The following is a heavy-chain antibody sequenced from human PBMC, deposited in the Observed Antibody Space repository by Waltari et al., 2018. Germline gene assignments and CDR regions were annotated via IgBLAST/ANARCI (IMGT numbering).Heavy chain of an antibody. CDR1: GFSLSTSGVG. J-gene: IGHJ5*02. CDR3: AHISLATAGRGNWFDP. CDR2: IYWDDDK. D-gene: IGHD6-13*01. Sequence: ITLRESGPTLVKPTQTLTLTCSFSGFSLSTSGVGLGWLRLPPGKALEWPGLIYWDDDKRYSPSLKSRLTITKDTSKNQVVLIMTNMDPVDTATYYCAHISLATAGRGNWFDPWGQGTLVTVSS. V-gene: IGHV2-5*02.